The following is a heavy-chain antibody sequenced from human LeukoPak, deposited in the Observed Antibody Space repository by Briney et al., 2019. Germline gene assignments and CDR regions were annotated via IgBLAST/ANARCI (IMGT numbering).Heavy chain of an antibody. CDR3: ARDPSSVTLYFFDY. D-gene: IGHD4-11*01. J-gene: IGHJ4*02. CDR1: GYTFTGYY. Sequence: ASVKVSCKASGYTFTGYYVHWVRQAPGQGLEWMGWINPNSGGTNYAQKFQGRVTMTRDTSISTAYMELSSLSPDDAAVYYCARDPSSVTLYFFDYWGQGTLVTVSS. CDR2: INPNSGGT. V-gene: IGHV1-2*02.